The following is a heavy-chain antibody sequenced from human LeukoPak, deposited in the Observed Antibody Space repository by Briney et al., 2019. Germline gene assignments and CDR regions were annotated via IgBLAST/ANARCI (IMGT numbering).Heavy chain of an antibody. CDR3: AKRAYSSSWYSILPRNVTLDYYYYMDV. CDR2: ISGSGGST. D-gene: IGHD6-13*01. V-gene: IGHV3-23*01. Sequence: GGSLRLSCAASGFTFSSYAMSGVRQAPGKGLEWVSAISGSGGSTYYADSVNGRFTISRDNSENTLYLQMNSLRAEDTAVYYCAKRAYSSSWYSILPRNVTLDYYYYMDVWGKGTTVTVSS. J-gene: IGHJ6*03. CDR1: GFTFSSYA.